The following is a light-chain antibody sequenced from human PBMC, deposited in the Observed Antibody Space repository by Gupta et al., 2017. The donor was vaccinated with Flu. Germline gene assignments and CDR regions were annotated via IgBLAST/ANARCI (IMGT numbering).Light chain of an antibody. J-gene: IGKJ2*01. CDR3: LQYDTRPPYT. V-gene: IGKV1-33*01. Sequence: DRLTITCPASQDIAEYLNLYQVKLGEAPKLLIKETSPLQTGVPSRFSGSGSWSHFTFTISGLQPEDAATYFCLQYDTRPPYTFGQGTKVDI. CDR2: ETS. CDR1: QDIAEY.